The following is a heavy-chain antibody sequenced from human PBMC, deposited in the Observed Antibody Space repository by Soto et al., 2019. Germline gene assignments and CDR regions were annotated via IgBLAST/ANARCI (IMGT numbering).Heavy chain of an antibody. CDR3: AREGSWYPGNWFDP. D-gene: IGHD6-13*01. Sequence: SETLSLTCTVSGGSISSSSYYWGWIRQPPGKGLEWIGSIYYSGSTYYNPSLKSRVTISVDTSKNQFSLKLSSVTAADTAVYYCAREGSWYPGNWFDPWGQGXLVTVYS. J-gene: IGHJ5*02. V-gene: IGHV4-39*02. CDR1: GGSISSSSYY. CDR2: IYYSGST.